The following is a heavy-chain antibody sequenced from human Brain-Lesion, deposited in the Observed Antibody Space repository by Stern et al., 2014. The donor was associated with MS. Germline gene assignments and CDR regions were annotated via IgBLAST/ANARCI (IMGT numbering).Heavy chain of an antibody. CDR1: GGSVSSTSYA. CDR2: IYYSGNT. V-gene: IGHV4-39*01. CDR3: AGEEDIRYCSGGSCTGNWFDP. D-gene: IGHD2-15*01. J-gene: IGHJ5*02. Sequence: QVHLVESGPGLVKPSETLSLTCTVAGGSVSSTSYAWAWIRQPPGKGLEWLGTIYYSGNTYYSPSLKSRLTISLDKSQHQFSLHLRSVTAADTAVYYCAGEEDIRYCSGGSCTGNWFDPWGQGTLVTVSS.